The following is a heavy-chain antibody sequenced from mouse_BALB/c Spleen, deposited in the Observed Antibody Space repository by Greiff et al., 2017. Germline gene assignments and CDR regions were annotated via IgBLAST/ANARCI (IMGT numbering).Heavy chain of an antibody. CDR3: ARGGTFYAMDY. V-gene: IGHV5-4*02. J-gene: IGHJ4*01. CDR2: ISDGGSYT. CDR1: GFTFSDYY. Sequence: EVHLVESGGGLVKPGGSLKLSCAASGFTFSDYYMYWVRQTPEKRLEWVATISDGGSYTYYPDSVKGRFTISRDNAKNNLYLQMSSLKSEDTAMYYCARGGTFYAMDYWGQGTSVTVSS. D-gene: IGHD4-1*01.